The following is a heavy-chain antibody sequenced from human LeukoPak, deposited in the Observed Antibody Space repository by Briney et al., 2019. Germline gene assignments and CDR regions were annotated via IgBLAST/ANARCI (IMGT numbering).Heavy chain of an antibody. J-gene: IGHJ4*02. CDR2: IYYSGST. CDR1: GGSISSRSHF. Sequence: SEILSLTCTVSGGSISSRSHFWGWIRQPPGKGLEWIVAIYYSGSTFYNPSLKSRVTTSVDTSKNQFSLKLSSVTAADTAVYYCARVRELELDYWGQGTLVTVSS. CDR3: ARVRELELDY. V-gene: IGHV4-39*07. D-gene: IGHD1-7*01.